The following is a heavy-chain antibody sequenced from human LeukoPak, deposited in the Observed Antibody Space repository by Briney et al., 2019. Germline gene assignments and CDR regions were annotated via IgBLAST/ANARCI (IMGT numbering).Heavy chain of an antibody. Sequence: APVKPSCKASGHTFTSSGITWVRQAPGHGLKWMGWSSAYNGNTNSAQKLKRRVTMTTDTSTSTAYVEMRRLRVGDPPLYHCGRDLVGQRLVVSPEYNWIDPRVQGTLVT. CDR2: SSAYNGNT. CDR3: GRDLVGQRLVVSPEYNWIDP. V-gene: IGHV1-18*01. D-gene: IGHD6-13*01. J-gene: IGHJ5*02. CDR1: GHTFTSSG.